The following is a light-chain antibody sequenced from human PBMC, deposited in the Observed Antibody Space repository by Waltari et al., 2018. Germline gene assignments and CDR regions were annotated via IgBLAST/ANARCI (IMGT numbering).Light chain of an antibody. CDR1: SSDVGGYNY. J-gene: IGLJ2*01. Sequence: QSALTQPASVSGSPGQSITLSCTGTSSDVGGYNYVSWYQQHPGKAPKLKVYDVSNRPSGVSHRFSGSKSGNAASLTISGRQAGDEADYYCSTYTRSSTVVFGGGTKRTVL. CDR3: STYTRSSTVV. V-gene: IGLV2-14*03. CDR2: DVS.